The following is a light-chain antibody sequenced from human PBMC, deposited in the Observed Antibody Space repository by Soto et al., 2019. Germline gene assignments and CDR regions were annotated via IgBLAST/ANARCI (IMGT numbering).Light chain of an antibody. CDR3: ISCTSGNIRCV. CDR1: GSDIGRSDF. J-gene: IGLJ1*01. V-gene: IGLV2-14*01. CDR2: DVT. Sequence: QSALTQPASVSGSPGQSIIISCTGTGSDIGRSDFVSWFQQLPGSVPKLVIYDVTGRPSGTSDRFSGSKSGNTASLTISGLQPEDEADYYCISCTSGNIRCVFGTGTKLTAL.